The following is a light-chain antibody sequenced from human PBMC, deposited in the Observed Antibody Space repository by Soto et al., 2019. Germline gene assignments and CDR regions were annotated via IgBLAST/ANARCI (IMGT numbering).Light chain of an antibody. CDR3: QQYTSYPWT. V-gene: IGKV1-5*01. CDR1: QNIRSR. Sequence: DFQMTQSPSTLSASVGDRVTITCRASQNIRSRLAWFQQKPGKAPKLLIYDASSLESGVPQRFSGSGSGTEFTLTISSLQPDDFATYYCQQYTSYPWTFGQGTKVDIK. J-gene: IGKJ1*01. CDR2: DAS.